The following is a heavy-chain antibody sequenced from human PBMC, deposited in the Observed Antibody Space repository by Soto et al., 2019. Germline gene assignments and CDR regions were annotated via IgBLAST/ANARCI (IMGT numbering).Heavy chain of an antibody. V-gene: IGHV4-59*04. CDR2: VFYGGT. J-gene: IGHJ4*02. CDR3: AGYRGALGFEY. D-gene: IGHD5-18*01. CDR1: GRSMSSNY. Sequence: SETLSLTCSVSGRSMSSNYWSWIRQSPDKGLEWLGYVFYGGTDYNPSLVGRGSMSVETSTSQLSLKLTSLTVAATAAYYFAGYRGALGFEYWGPGILVAVSS.